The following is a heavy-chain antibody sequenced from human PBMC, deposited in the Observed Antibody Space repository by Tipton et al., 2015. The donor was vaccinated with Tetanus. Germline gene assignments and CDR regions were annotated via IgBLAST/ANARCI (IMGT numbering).Heavy chain of an antibody. Sequence: SLRLSCAASGFKFDDHVMHWFRQTPGKGLEWVSGINWNSRSISYADSVKGRFTISRDNAKNSLFLQMNSLRPEDTALYYCVKGVAVPGDYYFDYWGQGTLVTVSS. CDR3: VKGVAVPGDYYFDY. J-gene: IGHJ4*02. CDR1: GFKFDDHV. CDR2: INWNSRSI. V-gene: IGHV3-9*01. D-gene: IGHD6-19*01.